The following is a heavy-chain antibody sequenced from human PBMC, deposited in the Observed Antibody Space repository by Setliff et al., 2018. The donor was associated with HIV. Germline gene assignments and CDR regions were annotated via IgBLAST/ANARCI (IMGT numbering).Heavy chain of an antibody. J-gene: IGHJ3*02. D-gene: IGHD3-22*01. CDR2: VGGSGDIT. Sequence: LRLSCAASGFTFSTYAMSWVRQAPGKGLEWVSVVGGSGDITYYADSVKGRFTISRDNSKDTMYLQMNSLRDEDTAQYYCAKGYYYDSGGGRVRAFDIWGQGTMGTVSS. CDR1: GFTFSTYA. CDR3: AKGYYYDSGGGRVRAFDI. V-gene: IGHV3-23*01.